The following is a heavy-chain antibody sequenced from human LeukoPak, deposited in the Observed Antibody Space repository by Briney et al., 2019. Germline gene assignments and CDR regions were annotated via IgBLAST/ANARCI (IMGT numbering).Heavy chain of an antibody. J-gene: IGHJ4*02. D-gene: IGHD2-2*01. CDR3: AKDLYDIVVVPAALNFDY. CDR2: ISNDETNK. V-gene: IGHV3-30-3*01. Sequence: GRSLRLSCAASGFIFTNYAMHWARQAPGKGLEWVTVISNDETNKFYAGSAKGRFTISRDNSKSTLYLQMNSLRVEDTAVYYCAKDLYDIVVVPAALNFDYWGQGTLVTVSS. CDR1: GFIFTNYA.